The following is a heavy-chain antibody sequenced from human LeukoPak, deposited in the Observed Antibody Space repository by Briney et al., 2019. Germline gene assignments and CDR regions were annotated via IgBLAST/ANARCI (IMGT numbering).Heavy chain of an antibody. V-gene: IGHV1-58*02. CDR1: GFTFTSSA. Sequence: SVKVSCKASGFTFTSSAMQWLRQARGQRLEWIGWIVVGSGNTNYAQKFQERVTITRDMSTSTAYMELSSLRSEDTAVYYCAGGNHYDFWSGDGYFDYWGQGTLVTVSS. D-gene: IGHD3-3*01. CDR2: IVVGSGNT. J-gene: IGHJ4*02. CDR3: AGGNHYDFWSGDGYFDY.